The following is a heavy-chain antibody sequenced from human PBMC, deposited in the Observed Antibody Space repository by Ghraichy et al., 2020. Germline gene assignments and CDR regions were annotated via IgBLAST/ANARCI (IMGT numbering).Heavy chain of an antibody. Sequence: SETLSLTCAVYGGSFSGYYWSWIRQPPGKGLEWIGEINHSGSTNYNPSLKSRVTISVDTSKNQFSLKLSSVTAADTAVYYCARGGAGLRFLEWRSPSPNWYFDLWGRGTLVTVSS. CDR2: INHSGST. J-gene: IGHJ2*01. V-gene: IGHV4-34*01. CDR1: GGSFSGYY. CDR3: ARGGAGLRFLEWRSPSPNWYFDL. D-gene: IGHD3-3*01.